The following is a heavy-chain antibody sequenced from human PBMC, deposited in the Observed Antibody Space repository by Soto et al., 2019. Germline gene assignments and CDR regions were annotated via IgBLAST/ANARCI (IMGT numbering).Heavy chain of an antibody. V-gene: IGHV4-34*01. CDR2: INHTGST. CDR1: GASFSDYS. Sequence: SETLSLTCAIYGASFSDYSWSWIRQPPGKGLQWIGEINHTGSTNYSPSLKSRVTISQDTSKNQFFLRLRSVTAADTAVYYCARRPAYTNHRYICFDPWGQATPVTVSS. J-gene: IGHJ5*02. D-gene: IGHD2-8*01. CDR3: ARRPAYTNHRYICFDP.